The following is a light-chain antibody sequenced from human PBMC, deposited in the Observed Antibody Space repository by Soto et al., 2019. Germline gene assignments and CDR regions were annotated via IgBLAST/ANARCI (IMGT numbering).Light chain of an antibody. Sequence: EIVLTQSPGTLSLSPGERATPSCRASQSVSSSYLAWYQQKPGQAPRLLIYGASSRATGIPDRFSDSGSGTDFTLTISRLEPDDFAVYYCQQYGSSPWTFGQGTKLDIK. V-gene: IGKV3-20*01. CDR3: QQYGSSPWT. CDR1: QSVSSSY. CDR2: GAS. J-gene: IGKJ1*01.